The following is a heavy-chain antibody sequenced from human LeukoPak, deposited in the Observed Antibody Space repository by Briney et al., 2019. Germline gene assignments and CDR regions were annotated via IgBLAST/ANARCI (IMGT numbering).Heavy chain of an antibody. V-gene: IGHV2-5*02. CDR3: SHCTYYYDSSGSPRAFDI. CDR2: IYWDDDK. D-gene: IGHD3-22*01. CDR1: GFSLSTSGVA. Sequence: GPTLVKPTQTLTLTCTFSGFSLSTSGVAVGWIRQPPGKALEWLALIYWDDDKRYSPTLKSRLTITKDTSKNQVVLTMTNMDPVDTATYYCSHCTYYYDSSGSPRAFDIWGQGTMVTVSS. J-gene: IGHJ3*02.